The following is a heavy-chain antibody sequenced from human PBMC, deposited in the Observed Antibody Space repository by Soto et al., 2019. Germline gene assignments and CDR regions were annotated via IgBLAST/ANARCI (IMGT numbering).Heavy chain of an antibody. CDR1: GYSFTSYW. J-gene: IGHJ6*02. CDR2: IDPSDSYT. Sequence: GESLKISCKGSGYSFTSYWISWVRQMPGKGLEWMGRIDPSDSYTNYSPSFQGHVTISADKSISTAYLQWSSLKASDTAMYHCARLGYSSSWSPYYYGMDCWGQGTTVTVSS. D-gene: IGHD6-13*01. V-gene: IGHV5-10-1*01. CDR3: ARLGYSSSWSPYYYGMDC.